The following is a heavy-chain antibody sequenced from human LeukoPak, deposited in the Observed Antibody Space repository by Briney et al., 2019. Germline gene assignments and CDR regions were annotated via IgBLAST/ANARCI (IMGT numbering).Heavy chain of an antibody. CDR2: IYTSGGT. CDR3: ARSGSSWYWDGEDY. CDR1: GGSISSYY. J-gene: IGHJ4*02. V-gene: IGHV4-4*07. D-gene: IGHD6-13*01. Sequence: SETLSLTCTVSGGSISSYYWSWIRQPAGKGLEWIGRIYTSGGTNYNPSLKSRATMSVDTSKNQFSLKLSSVTAADTAVYYCARSGSSWYWDGEDYWGQGTLVTVSS.